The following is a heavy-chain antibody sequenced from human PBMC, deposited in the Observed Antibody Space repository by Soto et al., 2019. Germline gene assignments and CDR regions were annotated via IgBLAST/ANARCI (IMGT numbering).Heavy chain of an antibody. J-gene: IGHJ4*02. D-gene: IGHD3-22*01. Sequence: SLRLSFAAPGFTFSIHSLHWVRQAPGKGLEWVAVMSPNGNNQYYADSVKGRFTISRDTSKSTLYLQMTSLRPDDTAVYYCATGANFYYDTSRYWGRGTLVTVSS. CDR2: MSPNGNNQ. CDR3: ATGANFYYDTSRY. V-gene: IGHV3-30-3*01. CDR1: GFTFSIHS.